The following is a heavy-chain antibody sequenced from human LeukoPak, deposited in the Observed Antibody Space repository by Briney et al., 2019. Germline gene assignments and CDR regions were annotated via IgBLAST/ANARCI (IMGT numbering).Heavy chain of an antibody. CDR2: INPNSGDT. D-gene: IGHD3-22*01. J-gene: IGHJ3*02. V-gene: IGHV1-2*02. CDR3: ARTLVVINDAFDI. Sequence: ASVKVSCKASGYTFTGYYIHWVRPAPGQGLEWMGWINPNSGDTNYAQKFQGRGSMTGDTSISTAYMELSRLRSDDTAVYYCARTLVVINDAFDIWGQGTMVTVSS. CDR1: GYTFTGYY.